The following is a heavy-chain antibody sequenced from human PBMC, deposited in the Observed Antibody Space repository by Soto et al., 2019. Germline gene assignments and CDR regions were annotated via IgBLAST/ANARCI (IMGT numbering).Heavy chain of an antibody. J-gene: IGHJ5*02. CDR1: GYTFTSYG. Sequence: XSVKVSCKASGYTFTSYGFSWVRQAPGQGLEWMGWISGYNGNTNYAQKFQGRVTMTTDTSTSTAYMELRSLRSDDTAVYYCARAARYCSNTSCLSFFYWFDPWGQRTLVTVSS. CDR2: ISGYNGNT. D-gene: IGHD2-2*01. CDR3: ARAARYCSNTSCLSFFYWFDP. V-gene: IGHV1-18*04.